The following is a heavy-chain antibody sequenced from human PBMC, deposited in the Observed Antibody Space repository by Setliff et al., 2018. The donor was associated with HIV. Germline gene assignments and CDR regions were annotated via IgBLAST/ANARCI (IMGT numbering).Heavy chain of an antibody. J-gene: IGHJ3*02. D-gene: IGHD2-15*01. V-gene: IGHV2-5*08. Sequence: TLSLTCTVSGGSISSGGYYWSWIRQHPGKGLEWLALIFWDDDKRYSPSLKSRLTITKDTSKNQVVLTMTNMDPVDTATYYCAHKFALGVGAFDIWGQGTVVTVSS. CDR3: AHKFALGVGAFDI. CDR1: GGSISSGGYY. CDR2: IFWDDDK.